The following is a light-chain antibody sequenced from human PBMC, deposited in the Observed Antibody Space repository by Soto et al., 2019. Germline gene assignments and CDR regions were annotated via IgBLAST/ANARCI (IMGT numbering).Light chain of an antibody. J-gene: IGKJ1*01. CDR2: GAS. CDR3: QEYNTWPWT. CDR1: QSVSSN. V-gene: IGKV3-15*01. Sequence: EIVMTQSPATLSVSAGERATLSCRSSQSVSSNLAWYQQKPGQAPRLLIYGASTRATGIPARFSGSGSGTEFSLTINSLQSEDFAVYYCQEYNTWPWTFGQGTKVDIK.